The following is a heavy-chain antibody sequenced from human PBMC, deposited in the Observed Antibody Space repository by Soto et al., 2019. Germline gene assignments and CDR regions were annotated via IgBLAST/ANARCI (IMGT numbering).Heavy chain of an antibody. CDR3: AGSYGDSVY. J-gene: IGHJ4*02. Sequence: QVQLVESGGGVVQPGRSLRLSCVASGFTFSDYAMHWVRQAPGKGLEWVAVISYDGGNKYYADSVKGRFTSSRDNSKNTLSLQMNSLRAEDTAVYYCAGSYGDSVYWGQGTLVTVSS. D-gene: IGHD4-17*01. V-gene: IGHV3-30-3*01. CDR1: GFTFSDYA. CDR2: ISYDGGNK.